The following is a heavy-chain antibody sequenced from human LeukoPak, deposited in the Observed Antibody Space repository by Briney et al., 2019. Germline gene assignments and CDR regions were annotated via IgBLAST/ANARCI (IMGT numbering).Heavy chain of an antibody. CDR1: GFTFSSYG. D-gene: IGHD3-22*01. Sequence: GGSLRLSCAASGFTFSSYGMHWVRQAPGKGLEWVAVIWYDGSNKYYADSVKGRFTISRDNSKNTLYLQMNSLRAEDTAVYYCARQEYYYDSSGYSTKVFDYWGQGTLVTVSS. V-gene: IGHV3-33*01. CDR3: ARQEYYYDSSGYSTKVFDY. J-gene: IGHJ4*02. CDR2: IWYDGSNK.